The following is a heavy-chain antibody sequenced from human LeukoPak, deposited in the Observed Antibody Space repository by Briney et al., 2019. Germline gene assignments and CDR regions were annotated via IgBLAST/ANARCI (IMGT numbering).Heavy chain of an antibody. V-gene: IGHV3-53*01. J-gene: IGHJ4*02. CDR1: GFTFGDYA. D-gene: IGHD5-24*01. CDR2: FYVGGAT. CDR3: ARGDGYNFFDY. Sequence: GGSLRLSCTTSGFTFGDYAMAWVRQAPGKGLEWVSVFYVGGATYYADSVKGRFTISRDNSENTLYLQMKSLRAEDTAVYYCARGDGYNFFDYWGQGTLVTVSS.